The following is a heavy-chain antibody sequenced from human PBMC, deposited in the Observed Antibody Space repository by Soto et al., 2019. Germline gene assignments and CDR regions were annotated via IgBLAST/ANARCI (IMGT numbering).Heavy chain of an antibody. CDR2: ISYDGSNK. CDR1: GFTFCSYG. D-gene: IGHD3-3*01. V-gene: IGHV3-30*18. J-gene: IGHJ6*03. Sequence: GGSLRLSCAASGFTFCSYGMHWVRQAPGKGLEWVAVISYDGSNKYYADSVKGRFTISRDNSKNTLYLQMNSLRAEDTAVYYCAKDTLLETIYYYYMDVWGKGATVTVSS. CDR3: AKDTLLETIYYYYMDV.